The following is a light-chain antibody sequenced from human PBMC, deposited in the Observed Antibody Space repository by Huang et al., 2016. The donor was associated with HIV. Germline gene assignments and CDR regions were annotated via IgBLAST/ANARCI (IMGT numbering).Light chain of an antibody. CDR2: GAS. Sequence: EIVMTQSPATLSVSPGERATLACWASQSFSNNLAWYQQKPGQAHRLLIYGASTRATGIPARFSGSGSGTEFTLTISSLQSEDFAVYYCQQYNNWPGTFGQGTKVEIK. CDR3: QQYNNWPGT. J-gene: IGKJ1*01. CDR1: QSFSNN. V-gene: IGKV3-15*01.